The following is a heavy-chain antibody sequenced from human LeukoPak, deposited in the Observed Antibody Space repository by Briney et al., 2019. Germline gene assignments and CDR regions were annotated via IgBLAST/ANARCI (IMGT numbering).Heavy chain of an antibody. CDR2: IGAYSGNT. Sequence: ASVKVSCKASGYSFSDSGINWVRQAPGHGLEWMGWIGAYSGNTYFAQKFQGRVTLTTDTSTSTGYMELRTLRSDDTAVYYCARGENPLDAFDIWGQGTMVTVSS. CDR1: GYSFSDSG. CDR3: ARGENPLDAFDI. J-gene: IGHJ3*02. V-gene: IGHV1-18*01.